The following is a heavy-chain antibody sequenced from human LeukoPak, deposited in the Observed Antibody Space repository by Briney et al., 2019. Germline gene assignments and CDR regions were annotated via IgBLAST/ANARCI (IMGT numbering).Heavy chain of an antibody. V-gene: IGHV3-30*02. D-gene: IGHD1-14*01. CDR1: GFTFSSYG. CDR2: IRCDGSNK. J-gene: IGHJ4*02. Sequence: GGSLRLSCAASGFTFSSYGMHWVRQAPGKGLEWVAFIRCDGSNKYYADSVKGRFTISRDNSKNTLYLQMNSLRAEDTAVYYCAKDTSNHGPSYWGQGTLVTVSS. CDR3: AKDTSNHGPSY.